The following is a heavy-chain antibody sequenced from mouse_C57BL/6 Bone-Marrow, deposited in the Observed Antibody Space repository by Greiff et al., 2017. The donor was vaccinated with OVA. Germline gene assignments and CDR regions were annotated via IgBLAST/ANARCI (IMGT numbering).Heavy chain of an antibody. CDR1: GYTFTSYW. V-gene: IGHV1-69*01. D-gene: IGHD1-1*01. J-gene: IGHJ1*03. CDR2: IDPSDSYT. Sequence: QVQLQQPGAELVMPGASVKLSCKASGYTFTSYWMHWVKQRPGQGLEWIGEIDPSDSYTNYNQQFKGKSTLTVDKSSSTAYMQLSSLTSEDSAVYYCARSLYYYGSSYYWYFDVWGTGTTVTVSS. CDR3: ARSLYYYGSSYYWYFDV.